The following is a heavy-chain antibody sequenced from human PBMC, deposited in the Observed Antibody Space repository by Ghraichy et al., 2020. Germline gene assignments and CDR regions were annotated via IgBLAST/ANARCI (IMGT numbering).Heavy chain of an antibody. CDR1: GYTFTSYG. J-gene: IGHJ6*02. CDR3: ARDSRPLTGTTIYYYGMDV. V-gene: IGHV1-18*01. Sequence: ASVKVSCKASGYTFTSYGISWVRQAPGQGLEWMGWISAYNGNTNYAQKLQGRVTMTTDTSTSTAYMELRSLRSDDTAVYYCARDSRPLTGTTIYYYGMDVWGQGTTVTVSS. CDR2: ISAYNGNT. D-gene: IGHD1-7*01.